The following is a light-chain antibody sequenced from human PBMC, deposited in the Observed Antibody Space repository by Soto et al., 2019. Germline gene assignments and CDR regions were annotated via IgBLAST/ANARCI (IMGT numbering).Light chain of an antibody. Sequence: EIVLTQSPGTLSLSPGERATLSRRASQSVTNSKLAWYRQKPGQAPRLLIYGASTRATGIPDRFSGSGSGTDFTLTISRLEPEDFAVYYCQQYGRSPLTFGGGTKVDIK. CDR3: QQYGRSPLT. V-gene: IGKV3-20*01. CDR1: QSVTNSK. J-gene: IGKJ4*01. CDR2: GAS.